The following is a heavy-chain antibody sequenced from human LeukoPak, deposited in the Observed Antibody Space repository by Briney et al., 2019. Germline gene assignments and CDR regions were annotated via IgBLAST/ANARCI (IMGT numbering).Heavy chain of an antibody. V-gene: IGHV3-30*03. CDR3: ARTAGIAARLTKSHFDY. Sequence: PGGSLRLSCAASGFTFSSYALHWVRQAPGKGLEWVAVLSYDGATEYYADSVKGRFTISRDNSKNTLYLQMNSLRAEDTAVYYCARTAGIAARLTKSHFDYWGQGTLVTVSS. D-gene: IGHD6-6*01. J-gene: IGHJ4*02. CDR1: GFTFSSYA. CDR2: LSYDGATE.